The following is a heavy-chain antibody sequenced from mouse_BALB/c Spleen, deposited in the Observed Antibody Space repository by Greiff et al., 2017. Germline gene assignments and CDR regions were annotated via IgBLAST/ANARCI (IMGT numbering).Heavy chain of an antibody. D-gene: IGHD6-1*01. CDR1: GFNIKDTY. CDR2: IDPANGNT. J-gene: IGHJ3*01. V-gene: IGHV14-3*02. Sequence: VQLQQSGAELVKPGASVKLSCTASGFNIKDTYMHWVKQRPEQGLEWIGRIDPANGNTKYDPKFQGKATITADTSSNTAFLQLSSLTSEDTAVYYCAKEGDCLSFAYWGQGTLVTVSA. CDR3: AKEGDCLSFAY.